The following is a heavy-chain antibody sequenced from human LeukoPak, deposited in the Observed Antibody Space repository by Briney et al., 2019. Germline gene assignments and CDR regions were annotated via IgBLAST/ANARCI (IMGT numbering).Heavy chain of an antibody. Sequence: SSETLSLTCSVSGGSVTSGSYYWSWIRQPPGKGLEWIGFVFPSGNTKYNPSLKSRVTMSRDTSKNQFSLKLSPVTAADTAVYYCARDRPYSSSSYYFDYWGQGTLVTVSS. CDR2: VFPSGNT. J-gene: IGHJ4*02. CDR1: GGSVTSGSYY. V-gene: IGHV4-61*01. CDR3: ARDRPYSSSSYYFDY. D-gene: IGHD6-13*01.